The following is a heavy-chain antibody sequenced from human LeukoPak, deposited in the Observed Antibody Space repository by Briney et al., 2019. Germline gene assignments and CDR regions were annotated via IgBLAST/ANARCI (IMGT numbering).Heavy chain of an antibody. D-gene: IGHD3-10*01. CDR2: VYYSGNT. CDR1: GGSISSSSYY. J-gene: IGHJ4*02. CDR3: ARAVGGDGSGSL. V-gene: IGHV4-39*07. Sequence: PSETLSLTCTVSGGSISSSSYYWGWIRQPPGKGLEWIGSVYYSGNTYYNPSLKSRVTMSVDMSTSQISLKLSSVTAADTAVYYCARAVGGDGSGSLWGPGTLVTVSS.